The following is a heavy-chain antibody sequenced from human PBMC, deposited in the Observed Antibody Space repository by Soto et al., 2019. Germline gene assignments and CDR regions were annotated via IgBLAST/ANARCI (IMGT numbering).Heavy chain of an antibody. D-gene: IGHD3-10*01. V-gene: IGHV1-69*13. CDR2: IIPIFGTA. CDR1: GGTFSSYA. CDR3: ARDGVVRGVGYYYYGMDV. J-gene: IGHJ6*02. Sequence: GASVKISCKASGGTFSSYAISLVRQAPGQGLEWMGGIIPIFGTANYAQKFQGRVTITADESTSTAYMQLSSLRSEDTAVYYCARDGVVRGVGYYYYGMDVWGQGTTVTVAS.